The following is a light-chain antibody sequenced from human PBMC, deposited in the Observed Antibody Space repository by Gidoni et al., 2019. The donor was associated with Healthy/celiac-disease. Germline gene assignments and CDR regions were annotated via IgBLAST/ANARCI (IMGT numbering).Light chain of an antibody. V-gene: IGLV2-14*01. Sequence: QSALTQPASVSGSPGQSPTISCTGTTSDVGGYNYVSWYQQHPGKAPKLMLYEVSNRPSGVSNRFSGSKSGNTASLTISGLQAEDEADYYCSSYTSSSTYVFGTGTKVTVL. CDR1: TSDVGGYNY. J-gene: IGLJ1*01. CDR3: SSYTSSSTYV. CDR2: EVS.